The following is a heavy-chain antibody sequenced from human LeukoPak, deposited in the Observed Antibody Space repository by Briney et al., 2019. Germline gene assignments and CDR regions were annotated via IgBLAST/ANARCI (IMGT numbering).Heavy chain of an antibody. D-gene: IGHD3-10*01. CDR3: ARQWRYSGSGSYSTLDY. CDR2: IYYSGNT. J-gene: IGHJ4*02. V-gene: IGHV4-39*01. CDR1: GGSISSSSYC. Sequence: SETLSLTCTVSGGSISSSSYCWGWIRQPPGKGLEWIGSIYYSGNTYYNPSLKSRVTISVDTSKNQFSLKLSSVTAADTAVYYCARQWRYSGSGSYSTLDYWGQGTLVTVSS.